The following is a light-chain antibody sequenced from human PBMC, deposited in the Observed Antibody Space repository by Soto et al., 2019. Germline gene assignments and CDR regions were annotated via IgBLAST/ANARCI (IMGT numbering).Light chain of an antibody. CDR1: SGHSNYA. V-gene: IGLV4-69*01. CDR2: LNSDGSH. Sequence: QPVLTQSPSASASPGASVKLTCTLSSGHSNYAIAWHQQQPEKGPRFLMKLNSDGSHSKGDGIPDRCSGSSSGAERYLTISTLQSEDEADYYCQTWVTGIHIFGGGTKLTVL. J-gene: IGLJ2*01. CDR3: QTWVTGIHI.